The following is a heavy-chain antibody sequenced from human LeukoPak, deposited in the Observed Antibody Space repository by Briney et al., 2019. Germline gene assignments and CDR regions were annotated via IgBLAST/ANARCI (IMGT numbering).Heavy chain of an antibody. CDR2: IYESGGT. D-gene: IGHD6-19*01. J-gene: IGHJ4*02. CDR3: ARQGNRSSGWDRNFGS. CDR1: GGSPSSYY. Sequence: PPETRSLTCTVAGGSPSSYYWSWVRQPPGGGRGWVWYIYESGGTTYNPSLKSRVTISGATSKAQSPLKLSSVAAADTAVYYCARQGNRSSGWDRNFGSWGQGTLVTLSS. V-gene: IGHV4-59*08.